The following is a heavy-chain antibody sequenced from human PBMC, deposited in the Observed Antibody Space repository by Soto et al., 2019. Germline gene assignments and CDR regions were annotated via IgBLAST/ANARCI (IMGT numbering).Heavy chain of an antibody. CDR3: TTDPLGYCSSTSCSAFDY. J-gene: IGHJ4*02. CDR2: IKSKTDGGTT. CDR1: GFTFSNAW. Sequence: GGSLRLSCAVSGFTFSNAWMSWVRQAPGKGLEWVGRIKSKTDGGTTDYAAPVKGRFTISRDDSKNTLYLQMNSLKTEDTAVYYCTTDPLGYCSSTSCSAFDYWGQGTLVTVSS. V-gene: IGHV3-15*01. D-gene: IGHD2-2*01.